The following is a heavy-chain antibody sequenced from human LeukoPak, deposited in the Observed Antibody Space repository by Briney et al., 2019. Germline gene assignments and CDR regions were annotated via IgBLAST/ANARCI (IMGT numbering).Heavy chain of an antibody. V-gene: IGHV3-30-3*01. J-gene: IGHJ4*02. D-gene: IGHD3-16*02. CDR1: GFTFSSYA. CDR2: ISYDGSNK. Sequence: PGRSLRLSCAVSGFTFSSYAMHWVRQAPGKGLEWVAVISYDGSNKYYADSVKGRFTISRDNSKNTLYLQMNSLRAEDTAVYYCARDNYDYVWGSYHYFDYWGQGTLVTVSS. CDR3: ARDNYDYVWGSYHYFDY.